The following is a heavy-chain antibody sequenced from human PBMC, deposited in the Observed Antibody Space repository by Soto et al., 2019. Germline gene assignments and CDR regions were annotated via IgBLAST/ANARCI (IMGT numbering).Heavy chain of an antibody. Sequence: EVQLLESGGGLVQPGGSLRLTCVGSGFTFRNQAVRWVRQAPGKGREWVSGISGRGGVTYYADSVEGRFTISRDNSKNTLYLQMNNLRANDTAVYYCATDRQCRSYYARPGHYNDWGQGTLVSVAS. CDR2: ISGRGGVT. CDR3: ATDRQCRSYYARPGHYND. D-gene: IGHD3-9*01. J-gene: IGHJ4*02. CDR1: GFTFRNQA. V-gene: IGHV3-23*01.